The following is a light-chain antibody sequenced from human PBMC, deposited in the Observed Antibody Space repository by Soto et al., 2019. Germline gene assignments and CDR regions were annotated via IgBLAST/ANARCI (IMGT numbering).Light chain of an antibody. V-gene: IGKV1-5*03. CDR2: KAS. J-gene: IGKJ1*01. CDR3: QHYNSYSGA. Sequence: DIQMTQSPSTLSGSVGDRVTITCRASQTISSWLAWYQQKPGKAPKLLIYKASTLKSGVPSRFSGSGSGTEFTLTISSLQPDDFATYYFQHYNSYSGAVGQGTKVDIK. CDR1: QTISSW.